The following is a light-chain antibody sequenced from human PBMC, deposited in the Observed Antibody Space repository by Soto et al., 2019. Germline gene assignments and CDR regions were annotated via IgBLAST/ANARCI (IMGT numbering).Light chain of an antibody. CDR1: QGIGDT. V-gene: IGKV3-15*01. J-gene: IGKJ5*01. CDR3: QQYGGSPRIT. CDR2: DTS. Sequence: EVVLTQSPATLSVSPGEGVTLSCRASQGIGDTLAWYQHKPGQTPRLLIYDTSARATGVPARFSGSRSGTDFTLIINRLEPEDVAIYYCQQYGGSPRITFGQGTRLEIK.